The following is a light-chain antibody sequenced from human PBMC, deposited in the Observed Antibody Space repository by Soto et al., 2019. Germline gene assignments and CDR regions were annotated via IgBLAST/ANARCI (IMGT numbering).Light chain of an antibody. CDR3: SSYAGSNNLGV. V-gene: IGLV2-8*01. CDR2: EVS. J-gene: IGLJ2*01. CDR1: SSDVGGYNY. Sequence: HSVLTQPPSASGSPGQSVTISCTGTSSDVGGYNYVSWYQQHPGKAPKLMIYEVSKRPSGVPDRFSGSKSGNTASLTVSGIQAEDEAAYYCSSYAGSNNLGVFGGGTQLTVL.